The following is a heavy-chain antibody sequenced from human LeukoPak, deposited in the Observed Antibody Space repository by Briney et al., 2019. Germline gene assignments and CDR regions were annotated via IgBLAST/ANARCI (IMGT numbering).Heavy chain of an antibody. CDR2: ISSSGSTI. J-gene: IGHJ6*02. D-gene: IGHD3-22*01. V-gene: IGHV3-48*03. CDR3: ARDLLGYYYDSSGYYWENYYYGMDV. Sequence: GGSLRLSCAASGFTFSSYEMNWVRQAPGKGLEWVSYISSSGSTIYYADSVKGRFTISRDNAKNSLYLQINSLRAEDTAVYYCARDLLGYYYDSSGYYWENYYYGMDVWGQGTTVTVSS. CDR1: GFTFSSYE.